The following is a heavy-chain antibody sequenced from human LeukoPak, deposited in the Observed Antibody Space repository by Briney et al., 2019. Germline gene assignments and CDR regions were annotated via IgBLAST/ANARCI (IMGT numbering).Heavy chain of an antibody. CDR1: GGSISSSNW. D-gene: IGHD5-18*01. CDR3: ARWDFAMGAALDY. J-gene: IGHJ4*02. V-gene: IGHV4-4*02. Sequence: SETLSLTCAVSGGSISSSNWWSGVRQPPGKGLEWIGEIYHSGSTNYNPSLKSRVTISVDKSKNQFSLKLSYVTAADTAVYYCARWDFAMGAALDYWGEGTLVTVSS. CDR2: IYHSGST.